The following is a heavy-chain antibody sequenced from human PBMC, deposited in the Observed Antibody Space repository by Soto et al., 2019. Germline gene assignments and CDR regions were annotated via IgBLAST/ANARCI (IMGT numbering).Heavy chain of an antibody. D-gene: IGHD2-21*01. J-gene: IGHJ4*02. V-gene: IGHV4-59*11. CDR1: GTSTTAHY. CDR3: ARDPELHGLDY. Sequence: PSETLSLTCNVSGTSTTAHYWTWIRQPPGKALEWIGYISYRGSAKYNPSLKGRVAISLDTSRNQFSLKLTPVTASDTAIYFCARDPELHGLDYWGQGTLVTVSS. CDR2: ISYRGSA.